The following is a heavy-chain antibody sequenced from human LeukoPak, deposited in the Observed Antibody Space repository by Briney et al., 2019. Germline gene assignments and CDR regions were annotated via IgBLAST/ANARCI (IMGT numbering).Heavy chain of an antibody. D-gene: IGHD6-19*01. CDR2: IVPIFGTA. V-gene: IGHV1-69*13. CDR3: VRYFTAVAPTLRLDY. Sequence: GASVKVSCKASGGTFSSYAISWVRQAPGQGLEWMGGIVPIFGTANYAQKFQGRVTITADESTSTAYMELSSLRSEDTAVYHCVRYFTAVAPTLRLDYWGQGTLVTVSS. CDR1: GGTFSSYA. J-gene: IGHJ4*02.